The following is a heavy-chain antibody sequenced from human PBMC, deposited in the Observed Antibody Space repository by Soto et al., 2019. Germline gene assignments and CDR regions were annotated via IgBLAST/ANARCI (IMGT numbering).Heavy chain of an antibody. CDR1: GDSVSSNSAG. CDR2: TYYKSKWYY. D-gene: IGHD3-10*01. CDR3: ARGSGDDVIGHYYMDV. V-gene: IGHV6-1*01. Sequence: SQTLSLTCDISGDSVSSNSAGWNWIRQTPSRGLEWLGRTYYKSKWYYTYAASVKSRITVSPDTSKNQFSLQLTSVTPEDTAVYYCARGSGDDVIGHYYMDVWDKGTTVTVPS. J-gene: IGHJ6*03.